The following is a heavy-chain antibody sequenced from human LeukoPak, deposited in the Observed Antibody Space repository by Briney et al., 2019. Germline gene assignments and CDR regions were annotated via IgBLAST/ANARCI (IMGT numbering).Heavy chain of an antibody. D-gene: IGHD5-18*01. CDR3: ARDIQLWSMVPGNWFDP. Sequence: EASVKVSCKASGYTFTSYYMHWVRQAPGQGLEWMGIINPSGGSTSYAQKFQGRVTMTRDMSTSTDYMELSSLRSEDTAVYYCARDIQLWSMVPGNWFDPWGQGTLVTVSS. V-gene: IGHV1-46*01. CDR2: INPSGGST. J-gene: IGHJ5*02. CDR1: GYTFTSYY.